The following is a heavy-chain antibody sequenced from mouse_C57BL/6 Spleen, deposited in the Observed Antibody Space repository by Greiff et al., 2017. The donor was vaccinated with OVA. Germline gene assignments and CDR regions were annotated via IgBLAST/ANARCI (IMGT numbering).Heavy chain of an antibody. V-gene: IGHV5-16*01. J-gene: IGHJ2*01. D-gene: IGHD4-1*01. Sequence: EVQRVESEGGLVQPGSSMKLSCTASGFTFSDYYMAWVRQVPEKGLEWVANINYDGSSTYYLDSLKSRFIISRDNAKNILYLQMSSLKSEDTATYYCARERGTGVYYFDYWGQGTTLTVSS. CDR3: ARERGTGVYYFDY. CDR2: INYDGSST. CDR1: GFTFSDYY.